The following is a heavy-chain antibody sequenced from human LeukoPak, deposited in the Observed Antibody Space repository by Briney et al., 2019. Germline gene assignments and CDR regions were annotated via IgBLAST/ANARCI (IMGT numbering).Heavy chain of an antibody. V-gene: IGHV4-31*03. CDR2: IYYTGNT. Sequence: SETLSLTCTVSGGSISSGGYYWSWIRQYPGKGLEWIGYIYYTGNTYYNPSLKSRLTISVDTSKNQFSLELNSVTAADTALYYCARITGSTMTTSFDYWGQGTLVTVSS. CDR3: ARITGSTMTTSFDY. J-gene: IGHJ4*02. D-gene: IGHD4-17*01. CDR1: GGSISSGGYY.